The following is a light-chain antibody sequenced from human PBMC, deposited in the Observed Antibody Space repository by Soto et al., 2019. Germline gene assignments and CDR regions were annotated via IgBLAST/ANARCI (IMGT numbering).Light chain of an antibody. CDR3: QTWGTGIHV. Sequence: QPVLTQSPSASASLGASVKFTCTLSSGHSSYAIAWHQQQPDKGPRFLMTVNSDGSHNKGDGIPDRFSGSSSGAERYLTISSLQSEDEADYHCQTWGTGIHVFGGGTKLTVL. J-gene: IGLJ2*01. CDR2: VNSDGSH. V-gene: IGLV4-69*01. CDR1: SGHSSYA.